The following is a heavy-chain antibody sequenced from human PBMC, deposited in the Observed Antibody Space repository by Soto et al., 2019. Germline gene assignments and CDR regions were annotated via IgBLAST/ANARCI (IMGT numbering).Heavy chain of an antibody. CDR3: ARAVRFGELLTDY. D-gene: IGHD3-10*01. Sequence: ASVKVSCKASGGTFSSYAISWVRQAPGQGLEWMGGISAYNGNTNYAQKLQGRVTMTIDTSTSTAYMELRSLRSDDTAVYYCARAVRFGELLTDYWGQGTLVTVSS. J-gene: IGHJ4*02. CDR2: ISAYNGNT. CDR1: GGTFSSYA. V-gene: IGHV1-18*01.